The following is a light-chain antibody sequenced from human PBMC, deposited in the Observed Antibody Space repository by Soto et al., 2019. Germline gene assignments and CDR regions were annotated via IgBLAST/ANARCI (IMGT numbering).Light chain of an antibody. CDR2: WAS. CDR3: QQYYGFPWT. V-gene: IGKV4-1*01. CDR1: QTLLYSSNKKDC. J-gene: IGKJ1*01. Sequence: DVVLTQSPDSLSVYLGERATINCKSSQTLLYSSNKKDCVAWYQQKPGQPPRLLINWASTRQSGVPDRFSGSGFRTDLILTISSLQAEDVAVYFCQQYYGFPWTFGQGTTVEI.